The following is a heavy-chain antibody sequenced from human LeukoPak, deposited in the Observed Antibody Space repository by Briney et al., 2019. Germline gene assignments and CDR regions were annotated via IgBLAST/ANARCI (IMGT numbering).Heavy chain of an antibody. CDR2: INTSTGNP. Sequence: GASVKVSCKASGYTFTSYAMNWVRQAPGQGLEWMGWINTSTGNPTYAQGFTGRFVFSLDTSVSTAYLQISSLKAEDTAVYYCARSPIKYYGSGSLDFWGQGTLVTVSS. CDR3: ARSPIKYYGSGSLDF. D-gene: IGHD3-10*01. J-gene: IGHJ4*02. CDR1: GYTFTSYA. V-gene: IGHV7-4-1*02.